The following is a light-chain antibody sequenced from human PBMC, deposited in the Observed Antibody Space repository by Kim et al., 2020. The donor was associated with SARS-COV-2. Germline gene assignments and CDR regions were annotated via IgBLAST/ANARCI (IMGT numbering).Light chain of an antibody. CDR3: HHRANWPALT. Sequence: EIVLTQSPATLSFSPGDRAILSCRASQYIGRYLAWYQQRPGQAPRLLIYEVFNRAAGVPARFSGNGSETDFTLTITSLEPDDFAVYYCHHRANWPALTFGGGTKVDIK. J-gene: IGKJ4*01. CDR1: QYIGRY. CDR2: EVF. V-gene: IGKV3-11*01.